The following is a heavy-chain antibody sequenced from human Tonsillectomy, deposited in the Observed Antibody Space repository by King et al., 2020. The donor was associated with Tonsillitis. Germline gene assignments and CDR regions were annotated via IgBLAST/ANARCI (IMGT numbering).Heavy chain of an antibody. CDR1: GFTFDDYA. J-gene: IGHJ4*02. Sequence: VQLVESGGGLVQPGRSLRLSCAASGFTFDDYAMHWVRQAPGKGLEWVSGISWNSGSIDYADSVKGRFTISRDNAKNSLYLQMNSLRAEDTALYYCAKDIDFSGWYGALDYWGQGTLVTVSS. V-gene: IGHV3-9*01. CDR2: ISWNSGSI. D-gene: IGHD6-19*01. CDR3: AKDIDFSGWYGALDY.